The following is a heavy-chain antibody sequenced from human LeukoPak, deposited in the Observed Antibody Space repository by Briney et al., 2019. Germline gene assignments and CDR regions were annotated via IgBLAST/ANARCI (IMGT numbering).Heavy chain of an antibody. CDR1: GGSMSSYY. Sequence: SETLSLTCTVSGGSMSSYYWSWIRQPPGKGLEWIGYIYYSGRTTYNPSLKSRVTISVDTSKNQFSLKLTFVTAADTAVYFCARAPRLLDCSTDNCYSEGWFDPWGQGTLVTVSS. CDR2: IYYSGRT. D-gene: IGHD2-15*01. J-gene: IGHJ5*02. CDR3: ARAPRLLDCSTDNCYSEGWFDP. V-gene: IGHV4-59*01.